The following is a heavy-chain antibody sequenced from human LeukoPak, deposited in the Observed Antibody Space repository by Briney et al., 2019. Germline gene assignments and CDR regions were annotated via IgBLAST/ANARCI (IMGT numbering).Heavy chain of an antibody. J-gene: IGHJ4*02. V-gene: IGHV4-34*01. CDR3: AINDGSGSYYKSDY. CDR1: GGSFSGYY. D-gene: IGHD3-10*01. Sequence: SETLSLTCAVYGGSFSGYYWSWIRQPPGRGLEWIGEINQSGSTNYNPSLKSRVTISIDTSKNQFSLKLTSVTAADTAVYYCAINDGSGSYYKSDYWGQGTLVTVSS. CDR2: INQSGST.